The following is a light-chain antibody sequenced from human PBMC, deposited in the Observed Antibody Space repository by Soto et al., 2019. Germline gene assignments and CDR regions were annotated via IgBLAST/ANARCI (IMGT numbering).Light chain of an antibody. J-gene: IGLJ1*01. CDR3: SSKGDSSTLFV. V-gene: IGLV2-14*01. Sequence: QSALTQPASVSGSPGQSITISCTGTSSDVGAYSYVSWYQHHPGKVPKLLIYEVTNRPSGVSDRFSGSKSGNTASLTISGLQAEDEADYYCSSKGDSSTLFVFGTGTKVTVL. CDR1: SSDVGAYSY. CDR2: EVT.